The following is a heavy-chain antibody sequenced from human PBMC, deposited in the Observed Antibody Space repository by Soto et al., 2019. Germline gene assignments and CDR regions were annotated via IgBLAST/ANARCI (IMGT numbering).Heavy chain of an antibody. Sequence: EVQLLESGGGLVQPGGSLRLSCAASGFTFSTYAMTWVRQAPGKGLEWVSGISGSGGSTYYADSVKGRFTISRDNSTNTLYLQMNSLRAEDTAVYYCAKRPLATVIGVAGNRFDPWGQGTLVTVSS. J-gene: IGHJ5*02. CDR2: ISGSGGST. V-gene: IGHV3-23*01. CDR3: AKRPLATVIGVAGNRFDP. D-gene: IGHD3-3*01. CDR1: GFTFSTYA.